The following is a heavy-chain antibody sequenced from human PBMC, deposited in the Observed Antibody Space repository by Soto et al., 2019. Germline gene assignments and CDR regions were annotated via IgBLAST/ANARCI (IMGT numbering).Heavy chain of an antibody. J-gene: IGHJ3*02. CDR1: GYTFTSYG. CDR2: ITTYNGNA. Sequence: QVQLVQSGAEVKKPGASVKVSCKASGYTFTSYGISWVRQAPGQGLEWMGWITTYNGNANYAQNLQGRVTMTTDTSTSTAYMELRSLRSDDTAVYYCAREGIIDSSRWSGAFDIWGQGTMVTVSS. V-gene: IGHV1-18*01. CDR3: AREGIIDSSRWSGAFDI. D-gene: IGHD6-13*01.